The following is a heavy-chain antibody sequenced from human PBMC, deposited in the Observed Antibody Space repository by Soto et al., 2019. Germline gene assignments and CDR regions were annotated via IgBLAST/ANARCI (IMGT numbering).Heavy chain of an antibody. D-gene: IGHD6-13*01. Sequence: SETLSLTCTVSGGSISSSSYYWGWIRQPPGKGLEWIGSIYYSGSTYYNPSLKSRVTISVDTSKNQFSLKLSSVAAADTAVYYCASNGYSSSWAAFDIWGQGTMVTVSS. CDR2: IYYSGST. CDR3: ASNGYSSSWAAFDI. CDR1: GGSISSSSYY. V-gene: IGHV4-39*01. J-gene: IGHJ3*02.